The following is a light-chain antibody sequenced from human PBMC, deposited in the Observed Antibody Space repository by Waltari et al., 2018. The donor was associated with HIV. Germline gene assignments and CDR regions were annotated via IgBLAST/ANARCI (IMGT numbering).Light chain of an antibody. Sequence: QSVLTQPPSVSAAPGQKVTISCSGGSSNVGASYVSWYQQLPGNAPKLLIYDDDKRPSGSPDRCAGSKSGTSATLGITGLQTGDEADYYCGTWDNRLTTVVFGGGTKLTVL. CDR3: GTWDNRLTTVV. CDR1: SSNVGASY. V-gene: IGLV1-51*01. J-gene: IGLJ2*01. CDR2: DDD.